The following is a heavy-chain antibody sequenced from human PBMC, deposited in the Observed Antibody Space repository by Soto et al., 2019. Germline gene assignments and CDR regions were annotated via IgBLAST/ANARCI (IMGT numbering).Heavy chain of an antibody. CDR2: ISYDGSNK. V-gene: IGHV3-30*18. CDR1: GFTFSSYG. D-gene: IGHD2-15*01. Sequence: QVQLVESGGGVVQPGRSLRLSCAASGFTFSSYGMHWVRQAPGKGLEWVAVISYDGSNKYYADSVKGRFTTSRDNSKNTLYLQMNSLRAEDTAVYYCAKGSRIDLYYYYGMDVWGQGTTVTVSS. J-gene: IGHJ6*02. CDR3: AKGSRIDLYYYYGMDV.